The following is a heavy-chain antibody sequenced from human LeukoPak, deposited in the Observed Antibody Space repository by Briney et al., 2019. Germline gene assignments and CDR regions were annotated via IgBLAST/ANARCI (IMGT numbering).Heavy chain of an antibody. CDR2: INTNTGNP. D-gene: IGHD2-15*01. V-gene: IGHV7-4-1*02. J-gene: IGHJ4*02. CDR3: ARDFQGSENY. Sequence: GASVKVSCKASGDSFSNYAMIWVRQAPGQGLEWMGWINTNTGNPTYAQGFTGRFVFSLDTSVSTTYLQINRLQAADTAVYYCARDFQGSENYWGQGTLVTVSS. CDR1: GDSFSNYA.